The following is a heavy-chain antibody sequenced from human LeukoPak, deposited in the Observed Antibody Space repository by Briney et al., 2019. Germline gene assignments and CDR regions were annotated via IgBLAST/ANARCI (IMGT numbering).Heavy chain of an antibody. J-gene: IGHJ4*02. D-gene: IGHD3-10*01. CDR1: GFTFSSYW. V-gene: IGHV3-7*01. Sequence: GGSLRLSCAASGFTFSSYWMSWVRQAPGKGPEWVANIKQDGSEKYYVDSVKGRFTISRDNAKNSLYLQMNSLRAEDTAVYYCARVLGVSSSIFDYWGQGTLVTVSS. CDR2: IKQDGSEK. CDR3: ARVLGVSSSIFDY.